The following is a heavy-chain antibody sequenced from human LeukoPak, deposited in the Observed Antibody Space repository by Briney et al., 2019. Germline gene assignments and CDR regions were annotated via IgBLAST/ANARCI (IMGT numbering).Heavy chain of an antibody. J-gene: IGHJ4*02. D-gene: IGHD6-6*01. V-gene: IGHV4-61*01. Sequence: SETLSLTCSVSGYSIGSGYDWAWTRQPPGKGREWIGYIYYSGSTNYNPSLKSRVTISVDTSKNQFSLKLSSVTAADTAVYYCARQYSSSSRQDYWGQGTLVTVSS. CDR3: ARQYSSSSRQDY. CDR2: IYYSGST. CDR1: GYSIGSGYD.